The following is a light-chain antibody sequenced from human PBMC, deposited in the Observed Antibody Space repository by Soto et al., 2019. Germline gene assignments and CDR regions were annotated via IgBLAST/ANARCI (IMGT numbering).Light chain of an antibody. V-gene: IGKV2D-30*01. CDR3: MQGTHWPIT. Sequence: DVVMTQSPLSLPVTLGQPASISCRSSQSLVGSDGNTYLNWFQQRPGQSPRRLIYRVSNCDSGVPDRFSGSGSGTDFTLKISRVEAEDVGVYYCMQGTHWPITFGQGTRLEIK. CDR2: RVS. J-gene: IGKJ5*01. CDR1: QSLVGSDGNTY.